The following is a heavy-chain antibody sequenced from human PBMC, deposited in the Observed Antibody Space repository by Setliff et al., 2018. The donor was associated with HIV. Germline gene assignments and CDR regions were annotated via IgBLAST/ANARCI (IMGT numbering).Heavy chain of an antibody. CDR1: GGSFSGYF. D-gene: IGHD3-10*01. CDR2: INQSGNS. CDR3: VRRPMIRGKPFDL. J-gene: IGHJ4*02. V-gene: IGHV4-34*01. Sequence: SETLSLICAVYGGSFSGYFWSWIRQFPGRGLEWIAEINQSGNSNHNPSLKSRVTVSVDLSKNQFSLTLNSVTAADTAVYYCVRRPMIRGKPFDLWGQGTQVTVS.